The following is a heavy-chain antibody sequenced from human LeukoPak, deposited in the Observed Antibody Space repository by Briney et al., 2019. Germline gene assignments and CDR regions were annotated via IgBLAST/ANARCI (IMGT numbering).Heavy chain of an antibody. CDR3: ARGRGQQWLEPFDP. CDR2: ISYIGNT. D-gene: IGHD6-19*01. V-gene: IGHV4-59*13. CDR1: GGSISSYH. Sequence: SETLSLTCTVSGGSISSYHWSWIRQPPGKGLEWIGYISYIGNTNYNPSLKSRVTISIDTPKNQISLKLTSVTAADTAVYYCARGRGQQWLEPFDPWGQGTLVTVSS. J-gene: IGHJ5*02.